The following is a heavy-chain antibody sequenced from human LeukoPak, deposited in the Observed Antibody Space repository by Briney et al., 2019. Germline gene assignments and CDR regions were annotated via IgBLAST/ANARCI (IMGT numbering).Heavy chain of an antibody. CDR2: INPNSGGT. Sequence: GASVTVSCKASGYTFTGYYMHWVRQAPGQGLEWMGWINPNSGGTNYAQKFQGRVTMTRDTSISTAYMELSRLRSDDTAVYYCTKEGGVAVAGKNAFDIWGQGTMVTASS. CDR1: GYTFTGYY. D-gene: IGHD6-19*01. CDR3: TKEGGVAVAGKNAFDI. V-gene: IGHV1-2*02. J-gene: IGHJ3*02.